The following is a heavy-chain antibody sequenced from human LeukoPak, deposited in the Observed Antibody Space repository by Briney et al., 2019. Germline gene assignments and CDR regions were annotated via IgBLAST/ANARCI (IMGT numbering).Heavy chain of an antibody. CDR3: ARAIAVAGTCFDY. V-gene: IGHV1-46*01. Sequence: PQASVKVSCKASGYTFTGYYMHWVRQAPGQGLEWMGIINPSGGSTSYPQKFQGRVTMTKDTSTSTVYMELSSLRSEDTAVYYCARAIAVAGTCFDYWGQGTLVTVSS. D-gene: IGHD6-19*01. CDR1: GYTFTGYY. CDR2: INPSGGST. J-gene: IGHJ4*02.